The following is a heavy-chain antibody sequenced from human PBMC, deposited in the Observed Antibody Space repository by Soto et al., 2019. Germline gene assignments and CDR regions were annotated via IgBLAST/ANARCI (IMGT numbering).Heavy chain of an antibody. V-gene: IGHV3-23*01. D-gene: IGHD6-19*01. Sequence: EVQLLESGGGLVQPGGSLRLSCAASGFTFSNYAMSWVRQAPGKGLEWVSGVGGSGGSTYYADSVKGRFTISRDNSKNTLYLKLISLRAEDTAVYYCAKDVQQWLGFDSWGQGTLVTVSS. CDR2: VGGSGGST. CDR1: GFTFSNYA. J-gene: IGHJ4*02. CDR3: AKDVQQWLGFDS.